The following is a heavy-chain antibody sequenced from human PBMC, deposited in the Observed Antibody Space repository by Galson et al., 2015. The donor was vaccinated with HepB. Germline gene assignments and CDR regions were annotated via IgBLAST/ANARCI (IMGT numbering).Heavy chain of an antibody. V-gene: IGHV1-8*01. J-gene: IGHJ4*02. CDR2: MNPNSGNT. D-gene: IGHD6-13*01. CDR3: ARDAHRYSSSWYGGFDY. Sequence: SVKVSCKASGYTFTSYDINWVRQATGQGLEWMGWMNPNSGNTGYAQKFQGRVTMTRNTSISTAYMELSSLRSEDTAVYYCARDAHRYSSSWYGGFDYWGQGTLVTVSS. CDR1: GYTFTSYD.